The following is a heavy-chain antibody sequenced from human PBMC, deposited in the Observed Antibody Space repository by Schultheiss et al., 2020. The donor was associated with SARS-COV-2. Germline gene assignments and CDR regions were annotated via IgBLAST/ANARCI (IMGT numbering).Heavy chain of an antibody. D-gene: IGHD1-26*01. J-gene: IGHJ6*02. CDR1: GFTFDDYA. CDR2: ISWNSGSI. V-gene: IGHV3-9*01. Sequence: GGSLRLSCAASGFTFDDYAMHWVRQAPGKGLEWVSGISWNSGSIGYADSVKGRFTISRDNSKNTLYLQMNSLKTEDTAVYYCARELVYDYGMDVWGQGTTVTVSS. CDR3: ARELVYDYGMDV.